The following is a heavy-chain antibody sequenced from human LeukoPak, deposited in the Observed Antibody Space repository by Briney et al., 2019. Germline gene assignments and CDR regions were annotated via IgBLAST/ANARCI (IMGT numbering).Heavy chain of an antibody. CDR1: GFTFSSYA. Sequence: GGSLRLSCAASGFTFSSYAMHWVRQAPGKGLEWVSSISSSSSYIYYADSVKGRFTISRDNAKNSLYLQMNSLRAEDTAVYYCARGQYYDFWSGYYGRDYYYYGMDVWGQGTTVTVSS. J-gene: IGHJ6*02. V-gene: IGHV3-21*01. CDR3: ARGQYYDFWSGYYGRDYYYYGMDV. CDR2: ISSSSSYI. D-gene: IGHD3-3*01.